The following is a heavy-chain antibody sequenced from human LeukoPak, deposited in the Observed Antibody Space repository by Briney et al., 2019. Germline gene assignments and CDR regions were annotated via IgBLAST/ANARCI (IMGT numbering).Heavy chain of an antibody. V-gene: IGHV1-69*06. CDR3: AKASVQWELIDI. CDR2: IIPIFGTA. D-gene: IGHD1-26*01. CDR1: GGTFSSYA. Sequence: SVKVSCKASGGTFSSYAISWVRQAPGQGLEWMGGIIPIFGTANYAQKFQGRVTITADKSTSTAYMELSSLRSEDTAVYYCAKASVQWELIDIWGQGTMVTVSS. J-gene: IGHJ3*02.